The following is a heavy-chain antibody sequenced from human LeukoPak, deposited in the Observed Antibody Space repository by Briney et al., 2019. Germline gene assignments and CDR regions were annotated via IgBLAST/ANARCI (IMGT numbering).Heavy chain of an antibody. CDR3: ATYTVTKGY. CDR2: ISSNGGST. CDR1: GFTFSSYA. V-gene: IGHV3-64*01. Sequence: GGSLRLSCAASGFTFSSYAMHWVRQAPGKGLEYVSAISSNGGSTYYANSVKGRFTISRGNSKNTLYLQMGSLRAEDMAVYYCATYTVTKGYWGQGTLVTVSS. D-gene: IGHD4-17*01. J-gene: IGHJ4*02.